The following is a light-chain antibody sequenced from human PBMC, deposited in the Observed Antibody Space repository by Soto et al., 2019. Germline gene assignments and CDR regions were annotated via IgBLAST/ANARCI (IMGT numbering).Light chain of an antibody. J-gene: IGKJ4*01. CDR3: QQYDNLPIT. CDR1: QDISNY. V-gene: IGKV1-33*01. Sequence: DIQMTQSPSSLSASVGDRVTITCQASQDISNYLNWYQQKPGKAPKLLIYDASNLETGVPSRFSGSGSGTDFTFTISSLQPEDIATYYCQQYDNLPITFGGGTKVDNK. CDR2: DAS.